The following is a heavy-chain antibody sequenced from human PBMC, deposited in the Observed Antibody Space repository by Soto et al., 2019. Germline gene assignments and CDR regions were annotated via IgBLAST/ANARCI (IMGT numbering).Heavy chain of an antibody. CDR1: GYTFTTHA. Sequence: ASVKVSCKASGYTFTTHAISWVRQAPGQGLEWMGWISTYNGHTNYAQKFQGRVTMTTDTSTSTAYMELRSLRSDDSAVYYCARPVTGSGSFWDFWGQGTMVTVSS. D-gene: IGHD3-22*01. CDR2: ISTYNGHT. V-gene: IGHV1-18*01. J-gene: IGHJ4*02. CDR3: ARPVTGSGSFWDF.